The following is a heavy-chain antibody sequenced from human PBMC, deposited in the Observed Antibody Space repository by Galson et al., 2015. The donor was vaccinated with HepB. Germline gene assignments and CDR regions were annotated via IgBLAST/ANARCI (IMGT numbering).Heavy chain of an antibody. D-gene: IGHD7-27*01. Sequence: ETLSLTCAVSGGSITGYYWSWIRQPPGKGLEWIGDIYYSGGTKYNPSLKSRVTISVDTSKNHFSLNLISVAAADTAVYYCARHISNWGWDYWGQGTLVAVSS. V-gene: IGHV4-59*08. CDR1: GGSITGYY. J-gene: IGHJ4*02. CDR2: IYYSGGT. CDR3: ARHISNWGWDY.